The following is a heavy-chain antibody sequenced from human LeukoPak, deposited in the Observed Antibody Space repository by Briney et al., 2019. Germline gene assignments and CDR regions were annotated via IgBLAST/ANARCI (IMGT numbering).Heavy chain of an antibody. CDR3: AKMLAAHDAFDI. CDR1: GFTFSTYG. D-gene: IGHD2-8*01. J-gene: IGHJ3*02. CDR2: IGKSGGST. V-gene: IGHV3-23*01. Sequence: GGSLRLSYAASGFTFSTYGMSWVRQAPGKGLEWVSAIGKSGGSTYYADSMKGRFTISRDNSKNTLYLQMNSLRAEDTAVYYCAKMLAAHDAFDIWGQGTMVTVSS.